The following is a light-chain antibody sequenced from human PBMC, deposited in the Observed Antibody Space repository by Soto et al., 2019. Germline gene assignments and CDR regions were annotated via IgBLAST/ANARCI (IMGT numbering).Light chain of an antibody. CDR3: QQYESSPLT. CDR1: QSVSSSF. Sequence: EIVLTQSPDTLSLSPGERATLSCRASQSVSSSFLAWYQQKPGQAPRLLIYRASSRATGIPDRFTGSGSGTDFTLTISRLEPEDFAVYYCQQYESSPLTSGGGAKVEIK. CDR2: RAS. V-gene: IGKV3-20*01. J-gene: IGKJ4*01.